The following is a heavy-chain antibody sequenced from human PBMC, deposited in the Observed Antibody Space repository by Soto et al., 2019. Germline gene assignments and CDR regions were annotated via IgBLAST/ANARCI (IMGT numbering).Heavy chain of an antibody. Sequence: ASVKVSCKASGYNFPSLDISWVRQVPGQGLEWMGWIRPSNSDATYAQKFQGRGTMTTDTATSTAYMELKSLRSDDTAGYYCSGNHSVVFAIWGRRSVDTV. CDR2: IRPSNSDA. J-gene: IGHJ3*02. D-gene: IGHD3-10*01. V-gene: IGHV1-18*01. CDR3: SGNHSVVFAI. CDR1: GYNFPSLD.